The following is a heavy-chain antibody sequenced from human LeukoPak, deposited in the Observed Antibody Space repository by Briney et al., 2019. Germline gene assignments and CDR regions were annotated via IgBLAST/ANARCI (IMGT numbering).Heavy chain of an antibody. Sequence: PSETLSLTCTVSGGSISSYYWSWIRQPPGKGLEWIGYIYYSGSTNYNPSLKSRVTISVDTSKNQFSPKLSSVTAADTAVYYCARQGGSYSFDYWGQGTLVTVSS. CDR1: GGSISSYY. D-gene: IGHD1-26*01. CDR3: ARQGGSYSFDY. V-gene: IGHV4-59*08. CDR2: IYYSGST. J-gene: IGHJ4*02.